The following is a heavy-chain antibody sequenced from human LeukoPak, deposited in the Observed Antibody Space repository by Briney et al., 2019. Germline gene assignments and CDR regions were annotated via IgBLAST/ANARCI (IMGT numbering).Heavy chain of an antibody. V-gene: IGHV3-30*04. CDR1: GFTFSSYA. J-gene: IGHJ4*02. CDR3: ARGGGGTINAY. D-gene: IGHD1/OR15-1a*01. CDR2: ISHDGSNK. Sequence: PRGSLRLSCAASGFTFSSYAIHWVRQAPGKGLEWVAVISHDGSNKYYADSVKGRFTISRDNSKNTLYLQMNSLRAEDTAVYYCARGGGGTINAYWGQGTLVTVSS.